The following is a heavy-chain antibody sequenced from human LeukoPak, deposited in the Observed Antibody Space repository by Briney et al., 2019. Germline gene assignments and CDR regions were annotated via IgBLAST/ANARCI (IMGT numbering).Heavy chain of an antibody. CDR3: ARVRYYGSGSYYTTKYNWFDP. Sequence: SETLSLTCPVYGGSFSGYYWSWIRQPPGKGLEWIGEINHSGSTNYNPSLKSRVTISVDTSKNQFSLKLSSVTAADTAVYYCARVRYYGSGSYYTTKYNWFDPWGQGTLVTVSS. CDR1: GGSFSGYY. V-gene: IGHV4-34*01. D-gene: IGHD3-10*01. J-gene: IGHJ5*02. CDR2: INHSGST.